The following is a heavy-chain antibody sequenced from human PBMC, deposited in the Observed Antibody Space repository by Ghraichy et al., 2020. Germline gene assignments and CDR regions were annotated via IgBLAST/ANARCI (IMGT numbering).Heavy chain of an antibody. CDR1: GFTFSSYA. CDR3: AKVERGAQIDILTGYYSAGWFDP. CDR2: ISGSGGST. V-gene: IGHV3-23*01. J-gene: IGHJ5*02. Sequence: GESLNISCAASGFTFSSYAMSWVRQAPGKGLEWVSAISGSGGSTYYADSVKGRFTISRDNSKNTLYLQMNSLRAEDTAVYYCAKVERGAQIDILTGYYSAGWFDPWGQGTLVTVSS. D-gene: IGHD3-9*01.